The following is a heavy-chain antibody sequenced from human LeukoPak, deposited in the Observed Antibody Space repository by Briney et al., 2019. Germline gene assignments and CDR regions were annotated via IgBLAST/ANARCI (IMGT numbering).Heavy chain of an antibody. CDR3: ARSGYYYYYMDV. CDR1: GYTFTSYG. CDR2: INPNSGGT. J-gene: IGHJ6*03. D-gene: IGHD2-15*01. Sequence: GASVKVSCKASGYTFTSYGISWVRQAPGQGLEWMGWINPNSGGTNYAQKFQGRVTMTRDTSISTAYMELSRLRSDDTAVYYCARSGYYYYYMDVWGKGTTVTISS. V-gene: IGHV1-2*02.